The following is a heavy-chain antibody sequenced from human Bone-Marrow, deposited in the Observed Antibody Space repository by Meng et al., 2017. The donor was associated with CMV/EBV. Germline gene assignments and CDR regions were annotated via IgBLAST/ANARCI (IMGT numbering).Heavy chain of an antibody. Sequence: GSFSGYYWGWIRQPPGKGLEWIGEINHSGSTNYNPSLKSRVTISVDTSKNQFSLKLSSVTAADTAVYYCARGGGYDFWTGGYYFDYWGQGTLVTVSS. D-gene: IGHD3-3*01. V-gene: IGHV4-34*01. CDR1: GSFSGYY. CDR3: ARGGGYDFWTGGYYFDY. J-gene: IGHJ4*02. CDR2: INHSGST.